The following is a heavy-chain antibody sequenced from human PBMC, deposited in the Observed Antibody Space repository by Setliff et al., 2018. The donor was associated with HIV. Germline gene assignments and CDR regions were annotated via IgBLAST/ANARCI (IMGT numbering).Heavy chain of an antibody. CDR3: ARVITVLRSSDWSYYFDY. V-gene: IGHV3-11*01. Sequence: NPGGSLRLSCSVSGFTFSDNYMGWIRLAPGKGLEWISSISHSSSPRHYADSVKGRFTISRDNAKNSLYLEMNRLRADDTAVYFCARVITVLRSSDWSYYFDYWGQGTLVTVSS. J-gene: IGHJ4*02. CDR1: GFTFSDNY. D-gene: IGHD3-9*01. CDR2: ISHSSSPR.